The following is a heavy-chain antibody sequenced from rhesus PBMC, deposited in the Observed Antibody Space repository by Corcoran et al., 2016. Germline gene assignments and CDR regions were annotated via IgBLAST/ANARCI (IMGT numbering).Heavy chain of an antibody. CDR1: GGSISSNW. Sequence: DPGLVKPSETLSLTCAVSGGSISSNWLSWIRQPPGKGLEWIGRISGSGGCTSYNPSLTSRVTISTDTSKNQLSLKLISVNAADPAVYYCARGVSSGIWKMDYWGQGVLVTVSS. V-gene: IGHV4-147*01. CDR3: ARGVSSGIWKMDY. CDR2: ISGSGGCT. J-gene: IGHJ4*01. D-gene: IGHD6-25*01.